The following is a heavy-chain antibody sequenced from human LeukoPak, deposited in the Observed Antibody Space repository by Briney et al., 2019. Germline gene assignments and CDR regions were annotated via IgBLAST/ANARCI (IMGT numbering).Heavy chain of an antibody. V-gene: IGHV3-43*02. CDR1: GFIFDDYA. CDR3: AKDLNQNHYYDSSGYYDAFDI. Sequence: GGSLKLSCAASGFIFDDYAMHWVRQAPGQGLEWVSVISGDDSSIYYADSVKGRFTISRDNSKNSLYLQMNSLRTEDTALYYCAKDLNQNHYYDSSGYYDAFDIWGQGTMVTVSS. D-gene: IGHD3-22*01. J-gene: IGHJ3*02. CDR2: ISGDDSSI.